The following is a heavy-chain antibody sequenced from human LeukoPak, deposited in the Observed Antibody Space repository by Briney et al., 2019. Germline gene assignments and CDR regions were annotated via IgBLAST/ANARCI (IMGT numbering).Heavy chain of an antibody. CDR2: IYYGGST. CDR1: GGSISNYY. Sequence: PSETLSLTCTVSGGSISNYYWTWLRQPPGKGLEWIGYIYYGGSTRYSPSLKSRVTISGDASKNQFSLKVISVTAADTAVFYCAGRSQTTAGRGIDYWGQGTLVTVSS. J-gene: IGHJ4*02. D-gene: IGHD6-13*01. CDR3: AGRSQTTAGRGIDY. V-gene: IGHV4-59*08.